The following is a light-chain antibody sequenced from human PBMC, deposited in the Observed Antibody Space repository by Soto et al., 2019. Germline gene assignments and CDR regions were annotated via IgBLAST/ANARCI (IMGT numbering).Light chain of an antibody. V-gene: IGKV3-20*01. CDR3: QQFGSSSWT. J-gene: IGKJ1*01. Sequence: ESVLTQSPGTLSLSPGEKATLSCRASQSVSSSYLAWYQQKPGQAPRLLIYGASSRATGIPDRFSGSGSGTDFTLTVSRLEPEDFALYYCQQFGSSSWTFGQGTKVEIK. CDR2: GAS. CDR1: QSVSSSY.